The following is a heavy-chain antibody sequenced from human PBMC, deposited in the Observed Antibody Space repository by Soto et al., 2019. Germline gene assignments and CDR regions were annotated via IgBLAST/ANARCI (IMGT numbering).Heavy chain of an antibody. CDR2: INPNSGGT. CDR3: ARDPMVRGVGNGLDV. Sequence: GASVKGSCKASGYGFTVDYMRWGRQAPRQGLEWMGWINPNSGGTNYAQKFQGRVTMTTDTPTSTAYMELRSLRSDDTAVYYCARDPMVRGVGNGLDVWGQGTTVTVSS. V-gene: IGHV1-2*02. J-gene: IGHJ6*02. CDR1: GYGFTVDY. D-gene: IGHD3-10*01.